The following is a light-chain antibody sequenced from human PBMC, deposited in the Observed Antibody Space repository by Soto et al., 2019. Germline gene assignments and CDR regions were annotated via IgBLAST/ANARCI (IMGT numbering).Light chain of an antibody. CDR3: QQRDSWPLT. V-gene: IGKV3D-20*02. CDR1: QSVSSSY. CDR2: DAS. J-gene: IGKJ4*01. Sequence: EIVLTQSPSTLSLSPGERATLSCRASQSVSSSYLAWYQQTPGQAPRLLIYDASSRATGIPARFTGSGSGTDFTLTIRSLQPEDFAIYYCQQRDSWPLTFGGGTKVDIK.